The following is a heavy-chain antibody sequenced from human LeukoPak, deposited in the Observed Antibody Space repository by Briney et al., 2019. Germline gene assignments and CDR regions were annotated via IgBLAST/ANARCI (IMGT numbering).Heavy chain of an antibody. CDR3: AKAAGYSSSWAFDY. J-gene: IGHJ4*02. CDR2: ISWNSGSI. V-gene: IGHV3-9*01. CDR1: GFTFDXXX. D-gene: IGHD6-13*01. Sequence: XASGFTFDXXXXHWVRXAPGXXXXXXXGISWNSGSIGYADSVKGRFTISRDNAKNSLYLQMNSLRAEDTALYYCAKAAGYSSSWAFDYWGQGTLVTVSS.